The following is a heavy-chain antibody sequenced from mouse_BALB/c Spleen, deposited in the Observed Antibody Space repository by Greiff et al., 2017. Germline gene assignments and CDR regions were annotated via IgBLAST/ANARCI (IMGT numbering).Heavy chain of an antibody. CDR1: GYSFTGYY. V-gene: IGHV1S34*01. Sequence: LVKTGASVKISCKASGYSFTGYYMHWVKQSHGKSLEWIGYISCYNGATSYNQKFKGKATFTVDTSSSTAYMQFNSLTSEDSAVYYCAIYYDYDRVFAYWGQGTLVTVSA. D-gene: IGHD2-4*01. J-gene: IGHJ3*01. CDR3: AIYYDYDRVFAY. CDR2: ISCYNGAT.